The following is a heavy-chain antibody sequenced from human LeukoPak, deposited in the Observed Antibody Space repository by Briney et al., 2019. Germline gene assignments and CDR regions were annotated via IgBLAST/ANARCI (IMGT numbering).Heavy chain of an antibody. Sequence: PGGSLRLSCVASGFTFSDYAMNWVRQAPGKGLEWVSTFKTNSGQVYYAESVRGRFTISRVNSKNTVYLEMSSPRAEDTALYFCARSVPDYARFDYWGQGALVTVSS. J-gene: IGHJ4*02. CDR2: FKTNSGQV. D-gene: IGHD4-17*01. V-gene: IGHV3-23*01. CDR3: ARSVPDYARFDY. CDR1: GFTFSDYA.